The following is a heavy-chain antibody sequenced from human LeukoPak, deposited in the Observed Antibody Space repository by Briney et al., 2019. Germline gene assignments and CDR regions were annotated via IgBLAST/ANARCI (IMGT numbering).Heavy chain of an antibody. V-gene: IGHV3-21*01. CDR3: ARDWFDGSGWTLDY. Sequence: PSETLSLTCAVSGGSISSGGYSWSCIRQAPGKGLEWVSSISISSSYIYYADSVKGRFTIARDNAKYSLYLQMNSQRAEDTAVYYCARDWFDGSGWTLDYWGQGTLVNVSS. J-gene: IGHJ4*02. D-gene: IGHD6-19*01. CDR1: GGSISSGGYS. CDR2: ISISSSYI.